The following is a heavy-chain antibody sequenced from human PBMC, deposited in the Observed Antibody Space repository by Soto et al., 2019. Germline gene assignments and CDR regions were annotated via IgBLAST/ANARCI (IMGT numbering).Heavy chain of an antibody. CDR2: INHSGST. Sequence: SETLSLTCAVYGGSFSGYYWSWIRRPPGKGLEWIGEINHSGSTNYNPSLKSRVTISVDTSKNQFSLKLSSVTAADTAVYYCARGRGXYYGSGRNSYYYYGMDVWGQGTTVTVSS. CDR3: ARGRGXYYGSGRNSYYYYGMDV. D-gene: IGHD3-10*01. CDR1: GGSFSGYY. V-gene: IGHV4-34*01. J-gene: IGHJ6*02.